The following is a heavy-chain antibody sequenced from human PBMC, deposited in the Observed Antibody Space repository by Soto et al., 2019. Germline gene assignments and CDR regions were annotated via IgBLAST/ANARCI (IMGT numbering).Heavy chain of an antibody. CDR2: IYYSGST. D-gene: IGHD6-13*01. Sequence: QVQLQESGPGLVKPSQTLSLTCTVSGGSISSGGYYWSWIRQHPGKGLEWIGYIYYSGSTYYNPSLKTRVPISVDTSKNQFSLKLSSVTAADTAVYYCARETAAAGTFDYWGQGTLVTVSS. V-gene: IGHV4-31*03. CDR3: ARETAAAGTFDY. CDR1: GGSISSGGYY. J-gene: IGHJ4*02.